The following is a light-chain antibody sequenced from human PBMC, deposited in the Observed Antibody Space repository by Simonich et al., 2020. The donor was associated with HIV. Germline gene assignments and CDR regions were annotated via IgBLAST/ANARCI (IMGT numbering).Light chain of an antibody. V-gene: IGKV3-11*01. Sequence: EIVMTQSPATLSVSPGERATLSCRASQSVSSYLAWYQQKPGQAPRLLIYDASNRATGSPARFSGSGSGTDFTLTISSLEPEDFAVYYCQQRSNWPLTFGGGTKVDIK. CDR1: QSVSSY. J-gene: IGKJ4*01. CDR3: QQRSNWPLT. CDR2: DAS.